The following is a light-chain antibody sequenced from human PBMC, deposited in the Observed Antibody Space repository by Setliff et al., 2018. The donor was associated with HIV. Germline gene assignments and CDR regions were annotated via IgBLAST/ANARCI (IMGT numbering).Light chain of an antibody. Sequence: QSVLAQPASVSGSPGQSITISCTGTSSDVGSYNLVSWYKQHPGKAPKLMIYQVTKRPSGVSNRFSGSKSGKTASLTIAGLQAEDEAYYYCCSYAGSSTFEVFGTGTKVTVL. CDR1: SSDVGSYNL. J-gene: IGLJ1*01. CDR2: QVT. CDR3: CSYAGSSTFEV. V-gene: IGLV2-23*02.